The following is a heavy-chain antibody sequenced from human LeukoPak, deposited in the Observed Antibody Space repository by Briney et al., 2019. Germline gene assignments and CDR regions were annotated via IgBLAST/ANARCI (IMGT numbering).Heavy chain of an antibody. J-gene: IGHJ6*02. CDR1: GYTFTSYG. CDR3: ARDFRGYYYGSGSLKFFYYGMDV. CDR2: INTNTGNP. Sequence: GASVKVSCKASGYTFTSYGISWVRQAPGQGLEWMGWINTNTGNPTYAQGFTGRFVFSLDTSVSTAYLQISSLKAEDTAVYYCARDFRGYYYGSGSLKFFYYGMDVWGQGTTVTVSS. D-gene: IGHD3-10*01. V-gene: IGHV7-4-1*02.